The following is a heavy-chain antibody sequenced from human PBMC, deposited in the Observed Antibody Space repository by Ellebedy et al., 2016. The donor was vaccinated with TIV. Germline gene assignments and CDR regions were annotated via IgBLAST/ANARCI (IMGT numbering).Heavy chain of an antibody. V-gene: IGHV3-48*01. Sequence: GGSLRLSXAASGFIFSTYSMNWVRQAPGKGLEWVAFIRTSTNSISYADSVKGRFTISRDDADNSLYLQMNSLRAEDTAVYYCARRGRGAVGFDYWGQGTLVTVSS. D-gene: IGHD1-26*01. CDR2: IRTSTNSI. CDR1: GFIFSTYS. J-gene: IGHJ4*02. CDR3: ARRGRGAVGFDY.